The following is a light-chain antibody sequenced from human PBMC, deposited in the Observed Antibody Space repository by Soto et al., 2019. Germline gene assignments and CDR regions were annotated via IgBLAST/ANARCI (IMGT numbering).Light chain of an antibody. CDR1: QSVSTN. J-gene: IGKJ4*01. V-gene: IGKV3D-15*01. CDR3: QQYNNWPIT. Sequence: ERVMTQSPATLSVSPGEGATLSCRASQSVSTNLAWYQQKPGQVPRLLIYAASTRTTGTPARFSGGGSGTEFTLTISSLQSEDFAVYYCQQYNNWPITFGGGTKVDIK. CDR2: AAS.